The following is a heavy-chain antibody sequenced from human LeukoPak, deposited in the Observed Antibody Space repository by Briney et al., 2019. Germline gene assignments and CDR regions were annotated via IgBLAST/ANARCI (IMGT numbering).Heavy chain of an antibody. CDR3: ARAPSGYSYGHPYYFDD. CDR1: GGSISSSSYY. V-gene: IGHV3-23*01. CDR2: ISGSGDTT. Sequence: ETLSLTCTVSGGSISSSSYYWGWIRQPPGKGLEWVSTISGSGDTTYYADSVKGRLTISRDNSKNTLYLQMNSLRAEDTAVYYCARAPSGYSYGHPYYFDDWGQGTLVTVSS. D-gene: IGHD5-18*01. J-gene: IGHJ4*02.